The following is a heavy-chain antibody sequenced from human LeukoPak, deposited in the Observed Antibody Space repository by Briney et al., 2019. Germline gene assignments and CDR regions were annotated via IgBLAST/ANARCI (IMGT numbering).Heavy chain of an antibody. J-gene: IGHJ6*02. CDR1: GGPISTYY. D-gene: IGHD3-22*01. Sequence: SETLSLTCSVSGGPISTYYWSWIRQPPGKGLEWIGYIYYSGSTNYNPSLKSRVTISVDTSKNQFSLKLSSVTAADTAVYYCARARIVVPRYYYGMDVWGQGTTVTVSS. V-gene: IGHV4-59*01. CDR2: IYYSGST. CDR3: ARARIVVPRYYYGMDV.